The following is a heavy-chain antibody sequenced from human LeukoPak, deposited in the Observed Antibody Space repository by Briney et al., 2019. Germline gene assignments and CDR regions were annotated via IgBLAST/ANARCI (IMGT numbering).Heavy chain of an antibody. CDR2: IHISGTT. Sequence: SETLSLTCTVSGGSISSGPYYWTWIRQRPGQGLEWIGYIHISGTTYYSTSLKSRLTISLDTSQNQFSLRLNSVTAADTALYYCARDQDAYSSGWYGVFDFWGQGSLVTVSS. D-gene: IGHD6-19*01. CDR1: GGSISSGPYY. V-gene: IGHV4-31*03. J-gene: IGHJ4*02. CDR3: ARDQDAYSSGWYGVFDF.